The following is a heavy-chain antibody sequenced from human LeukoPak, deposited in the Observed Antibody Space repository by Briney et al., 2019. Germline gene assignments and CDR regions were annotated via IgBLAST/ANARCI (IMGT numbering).Heavy chain of an antibody. V-gene: IGHV3-64*01. Sequence: PGGSLRLSCAASGFTFSSYAMHSVCQAPGKGLEYVSAISSNGGSTYYANSVKGRFTISRDNSKNTLFLQMGSLRAEDMAVYYCARGGSIAARPIDYWGQGTLVTVSS. J-gene: IGHJ4*02. D-gene: IGHD6-6*01. CDR1: GFTFSSYA. CDR3: ARGGSIAARPIDY. CDR2: ISSNGGST.